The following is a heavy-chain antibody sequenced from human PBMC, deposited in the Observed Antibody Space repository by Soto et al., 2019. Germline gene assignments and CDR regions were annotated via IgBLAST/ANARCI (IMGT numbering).Heavy chain of an antibody. J-gene: IGHJ4*02. D-gene: IGHD3-3*01. CDR3: ARGGGVLRFLEWLSPDY. CDR1: GYTFTSYA. Sequence: QVQLVQSGAEVKKPGASVKVSCKASGYTFTSYAMHWVLQAPGQRLEWMGWINAGNGNTKYSQKFQGRVTITRDTSASTAYMELSSLRSEDTAVYYCARGGGVLRFLEWLSPDYWGQGTLVTVSS. CDR2: INAGNGNT. V-gene: IGHV1-3*01.